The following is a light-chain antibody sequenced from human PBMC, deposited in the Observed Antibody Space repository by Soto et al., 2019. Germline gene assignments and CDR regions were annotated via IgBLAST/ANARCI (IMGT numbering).Light chain of an antibody. CDR3: GSWDSSLSADV. J-gene: IGLJ1*01. Sequence: QSVLTQPPSVSAAPGQKVTISCSGSSSNSGGNSVSWYQQLPGTAPKLLIYDDNKRPSGIPDRFSGSKSGTSATLGITGFQTGDEADYYCGSWDSSLSADVFGTGTKVTVL. CDR2: DDN. V-gene: IGLV1-51*01. CDR1: SSNSGGNS.